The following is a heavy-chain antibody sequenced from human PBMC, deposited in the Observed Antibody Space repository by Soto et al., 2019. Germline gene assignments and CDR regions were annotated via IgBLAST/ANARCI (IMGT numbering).Heavy chain of an antibody. J-gene: IGHJ4*02. CDR3: ARGVRAYYYDSSGPGLRYD. V-gene: IGHV1-8*01. Sequence: GASVKVSCKASGYTFTSYDINWVRQATGQGLEWMGWMNPNSGNTGYAQKFQGRVTMTRNTSISTAYMELSSLRSEDTAVYYCARGVRAYYYDSSGPGLRYDWGQGTLVTVSS. D-gene: IGHD3-22*01. CDR2: MNPNSGNT. CDR1: GYTFTSYD.